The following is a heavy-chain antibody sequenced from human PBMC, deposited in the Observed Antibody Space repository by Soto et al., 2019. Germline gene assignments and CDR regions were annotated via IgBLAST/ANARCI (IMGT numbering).Heavy chain of an antibody. CDR2: ITGSSTTI. D-gene: IGHD2-8*01. J-gene: IGHJ5*02. CDR3: ARDNGMAGSFDP. CDR1: GFTFSAYS. V-gene: IGHV3-48*02. Sequence: QLVESGGGLVQPGESLRLSCAASGFTFSAYSMNWVRQAPGKGVEWISYITGSSTTIYYADSVKGRFTISRDNAKNSLYLQMNSLRDQDTAIYFCARDNGMAGSFDPWGQGTLVTVSS.